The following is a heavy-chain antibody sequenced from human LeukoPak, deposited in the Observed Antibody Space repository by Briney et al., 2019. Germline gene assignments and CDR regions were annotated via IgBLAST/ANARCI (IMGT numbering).Heavy chain of an antibody. J-gene: IGHJ4*02. CDR1: GFTFSNYW. CDR3: AREDDWNYEDY. D-gene: IGHD1-7*01. CDR2: IKQDGSEK. Sequence: GSLRLSCAASGFTFSNYWMSWVRQAPGKGLEWVANIKQDGSEKYYVNSVKGRFTISRDDAKNSLYLQMNSLRAEDTAIYYCAREDDWNYEDYWGQGTLVTVSS. V-gene: IGHV3-7*01.